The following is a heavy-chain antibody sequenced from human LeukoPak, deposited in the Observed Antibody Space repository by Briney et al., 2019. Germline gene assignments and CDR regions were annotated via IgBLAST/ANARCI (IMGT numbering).Heavy chain of an antibody. Sequence: SETLSLTCTVSGYSISSGYYRGWIRQPPGKGLEWIGSIYHSGSTYYNPSLKSRVTISVDTSKNQFSLKLSSVTAADTAVYYCARVDVVAASGPFDYWGQGTLVTVSS. D-gene: IGHD2-15*01. V-gene: IGHV4-38-2*02. CDR1: GYSISSGYY. CDR3: ARVDVVAASGPFDY. J-gene: IGHJ4*02. CDR2: IYHSGST.